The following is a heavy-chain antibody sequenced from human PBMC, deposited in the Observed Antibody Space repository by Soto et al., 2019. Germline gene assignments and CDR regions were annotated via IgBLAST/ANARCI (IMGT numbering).Heavy chain of an antibody. J-gene: IGHJ5*02. CDR3: AREREITIFGVVTRGIGFDP. V-gene: IGHV4-34*01. CDR2: INHSGST. Sequence: SETLSLTCAVYGGSFSGYYWSWIRQPPGKGLEWIGEINHSGSTNYSPSLKSRVTISVDTSENQFSLKLSSVTAADTAVYYCAREREITIFGVVTRGIGFDPWGQGTLVTVSS. CDR1: GGSFSGYY. D-gene: IGHD3-3*01.